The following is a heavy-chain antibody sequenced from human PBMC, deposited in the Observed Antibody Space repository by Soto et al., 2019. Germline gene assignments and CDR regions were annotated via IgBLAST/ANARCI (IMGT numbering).Heavy chain of an antibody. CDR3: ARDATGMVGRPNTNWFDP. CDR1: GFSFSDFA. J-gene: IGHJ5*02. CDR2: ISGFGGTT. Sequence: VQLVESGGGVVQPGRSLRLSCAASGFSFSDFAMSWVRQGPGKGLEWVSGISGFGGTTYYSDSVKGRFIISRDSSTNTLFLQMNSLTAEDTGVYYCARDATGMVGRPNTNWFDPWGQGTLVTVSS. V-gene: IGHV3-23*04. D-gene: IGHD2-15*01.